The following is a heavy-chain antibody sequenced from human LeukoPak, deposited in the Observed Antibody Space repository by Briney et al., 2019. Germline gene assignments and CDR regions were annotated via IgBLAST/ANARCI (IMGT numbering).Heavy chain of an antibody. V-gene: IGHV4-31*03. D-gene: IGHD6-13*01. CDR1: GGSISSGGYY. J-gene: IGHJ4*02. CDR2: IYYSGST. Sequence: SQTLSLTCTVSGGSISSGGYYWSWIRQHPGKGLEWIGYIYYSGSTYYNPSLKSRVTISVDTSKNQFSLKLSSVTAADTAVYYCARYSSSWSKVDYWGQGTLVTVSS. CDR3: ARYSSSWSKVDY.